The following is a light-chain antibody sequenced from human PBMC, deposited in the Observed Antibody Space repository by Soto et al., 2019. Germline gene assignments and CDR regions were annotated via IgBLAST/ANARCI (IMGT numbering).Light chain of an antibody. CDR3: QKLSRYPLN. CDR2: SAS. J-gene: IGKJ4*01. CDR1: QALSNY. V-gene: IGKV1-9*01. Sequence: DIQLTPSPSVLSASVVDTVTITCRASQALSNYLAWYQQKPGKAPDLLIYSASTLQSGVPSRISGSGSETEFSLTIRALQPEDFATYYCQKLSRYPLNCGGGNTVDIK.